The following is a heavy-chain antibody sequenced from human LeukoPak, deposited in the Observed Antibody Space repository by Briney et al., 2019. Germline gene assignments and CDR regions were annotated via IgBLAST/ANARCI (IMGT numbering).Heavy chain of an antibody. CDR3: ASLADYYDSSGPPGGAFDI. CDR2: INWNGGST. CDR1: GFTFDDYG. Sequence: GGSLRLYCAASGFTFDDYGMSWVRQAPGKGLEWVSGINWNGGSTGYADSVKGRFTISRDNAKNSLYLQMNSLRAEDTALYYCASLADYYDSSGPPGGAFDIWGQGTMVTVSS. J-gene: IGHJ3*02. D-gene: IGHD3-22*01. V-gene: IGHV3-20*04.